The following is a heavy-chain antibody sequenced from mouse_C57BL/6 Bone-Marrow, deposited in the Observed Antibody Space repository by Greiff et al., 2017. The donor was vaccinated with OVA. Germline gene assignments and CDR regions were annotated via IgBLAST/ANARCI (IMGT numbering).Heavy chain of an antibody. Sequence: QVQLQQSGAELMKPGASVKLSCKATGYTFTGYWIEWVKQRPGHGLEWIGEILPGSGSTNYNGKFKGKATFTADTSSNTAYMQLSSLTTEDSAIYYCASQRYDGYLPYWYFDVWGTGTTVTVSS. D-gene: IGHD2-3*01. CDR2: ILPGSGST. V-gene: IGHV1-9*01. J-gene: IGHJ1*03. CDR3: ASQRYDGYLPYWYFDV. CDR1: GYTFTGYW.